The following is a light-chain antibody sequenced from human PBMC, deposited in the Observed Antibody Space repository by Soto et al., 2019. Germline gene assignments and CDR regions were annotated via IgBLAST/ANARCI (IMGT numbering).Light chain of an antibody. V-gene: IGKV1-39*01. CDR1: QTIGNY. Sequence: DIQMTPSPASLSASVGDRVTITCRASQTIGNYLNWYQQKPGKAPTVVIYRASTLQSGVPSRFSCSGSGTDFTLTISSLQPEDFATYYCQQRYSTSAWTFGQGTKVDIK. CDR3: QQRYSTSAWT. CDR2: RAS. J-gene: IGKJ1*01.